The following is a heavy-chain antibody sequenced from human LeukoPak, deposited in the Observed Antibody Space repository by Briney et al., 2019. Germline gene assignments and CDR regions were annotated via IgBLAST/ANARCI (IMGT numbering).Heavy chain of an antibody. CDR2: TSVHNGNA. CDR3: ARGLYDGDY. V-gene: IGHV1-18*01. CDR1: GYTFTYCG. J-gene: IGHJ4*02. Sequence: ASVKVSCKASGYTFTYCGLSLVRQAPGQGLELLGSTSVHNGNAKYSPKFQGRVTITTDTSTTTAHLELRSLSSDDTAVDLCARGLYDGDYWGQGSLLTVSS. D-gene: IGHD3-22*01.